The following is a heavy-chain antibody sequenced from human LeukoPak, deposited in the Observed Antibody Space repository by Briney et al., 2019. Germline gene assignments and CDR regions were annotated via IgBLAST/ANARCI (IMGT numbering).Heavy chain of an antibody. Sequence: GGSLRPSCVVSGFPFSFYELNWVRQAPGKGLEWVSNIGASSTPKYYADSVKGRFSISRDNAKSSLYLQMNSLRVEDTAVYYCALLAVASDFDYWGQGALVTVSS. V-gene: IGHV3-48*03. CDR1: GFPFSFYE. J-gene: IGHJ4*02. D-gene: IGHD6-19*01. CDR2: IGASSTPK. CDR3: ALLAVASDFDY.